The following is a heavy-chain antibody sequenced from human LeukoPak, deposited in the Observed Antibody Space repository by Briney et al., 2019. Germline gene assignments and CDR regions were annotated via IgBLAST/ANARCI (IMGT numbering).Heavy chain of an antibody. Sequence: ASVKVSCKASGYTFTGYYMHWVRQAPGQGLEWMGWINPNSGGTNYAQKFQGRVTMTRDTSISTAYMELSRLRSDDTAVYYCARDYDILTGQSYFDYWGQGTLVTVSS. CDR1: GYTFTGYY. D-gene: IGHD3-9*01. V-gene: IGHV1-2*02. CDR2: INPNSGGT. J-gene: IGHJ4*02. CDR3: ARDYDILTGQSYFDY.